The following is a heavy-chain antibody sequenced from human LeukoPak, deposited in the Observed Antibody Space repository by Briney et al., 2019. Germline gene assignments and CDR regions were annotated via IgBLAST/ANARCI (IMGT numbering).Heavy chain of an antibody. V-gene: IGHV1-2*06. CDR3: ARDQLSGDSYADY. J-gene: IGHJ4*02. D-gene: IGHD5-18*01. CDR2: INPNSGDT. Sequence: ASVKVSCTASGYTFTGYYMHWVRQAPGQGLEWVGRINPNSGDTNYAQKFQGRVTMTRDTSISTAYMELSRLRSDDTAVYYCARDQLSGDSYADYWGQGTLVTVSS. CDR1: GYTFTGYY.